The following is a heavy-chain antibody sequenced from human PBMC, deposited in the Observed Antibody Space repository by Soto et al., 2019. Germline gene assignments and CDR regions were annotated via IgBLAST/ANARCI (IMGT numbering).Heavy chain of an antibody. D-gene: IGHD2-15*01. J-gene: IGHJ6*02. V-gene: IGHV3-11*01. CDR2: ISSSGSTI. CDR1: GFTFSDYY. Sequence: GGSLRLSCAASGFTFSDYYMSWIRQAPGKGLEWVSYISSSGSTIYYADSVKGRFTISRDNAKNSLYLQMNSLRAEDTAVYYCARASSPRYRSGGSCYEDYYYYGMDVWGQGTAVTVSS. CDR3: ARASSPRYRSGGSCYEDYYYYGMDV.